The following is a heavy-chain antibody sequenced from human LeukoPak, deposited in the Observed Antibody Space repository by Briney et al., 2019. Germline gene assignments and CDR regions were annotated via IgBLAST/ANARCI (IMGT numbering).Heavy chain of an antibody. J-gene: IGHJ6*03. CDR2: IKQDGSEK. V-gene: IGHV3-7*01. CDR3: ARDKGSSWYNYCYYYMDV. D-gene: IGHD6-13*01. CDR1: GFTFSSYW. Sequence: GGSLRLSCAASGFTFSSYWMSWVRQAPGKGLEWVANIKQDGSEKYYVDSVKGRFTISRDNAKNSLYLQMNSLRAEDTAVYYCARDKGSSWYNYCYYYMDVWGKGTTVTVSS.